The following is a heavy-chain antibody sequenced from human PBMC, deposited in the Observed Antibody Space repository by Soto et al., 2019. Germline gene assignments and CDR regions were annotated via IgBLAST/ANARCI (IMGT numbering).Heavy chain of an antibody. Sequence: PVGSLRLSCAASGFTFSGSAIHWVRQASGKGLEWVGRIRSKSNSYATAFAASVKGRFIISRDDSKNTAYLQMNSLKTEDTAVYYCTRYDSSGYLALDIWGQGTMVTVSS. CDR1: GFTFSGSA. CDR3: TRYDSSGYLALDI. CDR2: IRSKSNSYAT. J-gene: IGHJ3*02. D-gene: IGHD3-22*01. V-gene: IGHV3-73*01.